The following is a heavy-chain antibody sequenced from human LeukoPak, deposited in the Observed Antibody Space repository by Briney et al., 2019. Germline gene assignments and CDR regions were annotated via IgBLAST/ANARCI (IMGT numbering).Heavy chain of an antibody. V-gene: IGHV4-4*07. Sequence: SETLSLTCTVSGGSISSYYWSWIRQPAGKGLEWIGRIYTSGSTNYNPSLTSRVTMSVDTSKNQFSLKLSSVTAADTAVYYCARLDSSSWYGDYWGQGTLVTVSS. CDR3: ARLDSSSWYGDY. CDR1: GGSISSYY. J-gene: IGHJ4*02. CDR2: IYTSGST. D-gene: IGHD6-13*01.